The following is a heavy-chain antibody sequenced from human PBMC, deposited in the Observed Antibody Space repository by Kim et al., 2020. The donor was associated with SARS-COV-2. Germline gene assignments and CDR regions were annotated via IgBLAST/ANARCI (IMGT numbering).Heavy chain of an antibody. CDR3: AKGNVDYDILTGYSTYYFDY. CDR1: GFTFSSYG. D-gene: IGHD3-9*01. CDR2: IWYDGSNK. J-gene: IGHJ4*02. V-gene: IGHV3-33*06. Sequence: GGSLRLSCAASGFTFSSYGMHWVRQAPGKGLEWVAVIWYDGSNKYYADSVKGRFTISRDNSKNTLYLQMNSLRAEDTAVYYCAKGNVDYDILTGYSTYYFDYWGQGTLVTVSS.